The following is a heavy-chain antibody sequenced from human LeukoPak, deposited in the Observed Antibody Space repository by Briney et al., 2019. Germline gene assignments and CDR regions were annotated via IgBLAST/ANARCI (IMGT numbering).Heavy chain of an antibody. J-gene: IGHJ5*02. D-gene: IGHD3-10*01. Sequence: GASVKVSCKASGYTFTSYGISWVRQAPGQGLEWMGWMNPNSGNTGYAQKFQGRVTMTRNTSISTAYMELSSLRSEDTAVYYCARVVRRGYNWFDPWGQGTLVTVSS. CDR2: MNPNSGNT. V-gene: IGHV1-8*02. CDR3: ARVVRRGYNWFDP. CDR1: GYTFTSYG.